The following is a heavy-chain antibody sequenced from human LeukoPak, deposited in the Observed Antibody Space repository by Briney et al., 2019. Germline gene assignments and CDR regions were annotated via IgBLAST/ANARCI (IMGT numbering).Heavy chain of an antibody. CDR3: ARTLTYDSSGYYYEAFDI. D-gene: IGHD3-22*01. V-gene: IGHV1-69*05. Sequence: SVKVSCKASGGTFSSYAISWVRQAPGQGLEWMGGIIPIFGTANYAQKFQGRVTITTDESTSTAYMELSSLRSEDTAVYYCARTLTYDSSGYYYEAFDIWGQGTMVTVSS. CDR2: IIPIFGTA. CDR1: GGTFSSYA. J-gene: IGHJ3*02.